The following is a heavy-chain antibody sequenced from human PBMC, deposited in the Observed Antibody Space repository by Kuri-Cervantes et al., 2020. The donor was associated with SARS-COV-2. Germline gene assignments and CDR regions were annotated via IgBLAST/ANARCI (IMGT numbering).Heavy chain of an antibody. D-gene: IGHD6-13*01. CDR2: ISSNGGST. Sequence: GESLKISCAASGFTFSSYAMHWVRQAPGKGLEYVSAISSNGGSTYYANSVKGRFTISRDNSKNTLYLQMGSLRAEDMAVYYCAKAMGYSSSWSPAAFDYWGQGTLVTVSS. J-gene: IGHJ4*02. CDR1: GFTFSSYA. CDR3: AKAMGYSSSWSPAAFDY. V-gene: IGHV3-64*01.